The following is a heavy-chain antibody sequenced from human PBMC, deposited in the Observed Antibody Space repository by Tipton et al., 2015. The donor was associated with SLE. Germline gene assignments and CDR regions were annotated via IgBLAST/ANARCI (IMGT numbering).Heavy chain of an antibody. CDR2: IYYSGST. D-gene: IGHD3-22*01. Sequence: TLSLTCTVSGGSISSGDYYWSWIRQPPGKGLEWIGYIYYSGSTYYNPSLKSRVTISVDTSKNQFSLKLSSVTAADTAVYYCARDDGIVVDSAFDIWGQGTMVTVSS. J-gene: IGHJ3*02. CDR1: GGSISSGDYY. CDR3: ARDDGIVVDSAFDI. V-gene: IGHV4-30-4*01.